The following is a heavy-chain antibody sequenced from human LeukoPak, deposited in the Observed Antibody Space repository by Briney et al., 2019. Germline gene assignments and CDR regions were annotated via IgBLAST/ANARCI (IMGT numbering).Heavy chain of an antibody. V-gene: IGHV1-46*03. CDR2: INPSGGST. Sequence: ASVKVSCKASGYTFTSYYMHWVRQAPGQGLEWMGIINPSGGSTSYAQEFQGRVTMTRDMSTSTVYMELSSLRSEDTAVYYCASGSTQRFDAFDIWGQGTMVTVSS. D-gene: IGHD1-26*01. CDR1: GYTFTSYY. CDR3: ASGSTQRFDAFDI. J-gene: IGHJ3*02.